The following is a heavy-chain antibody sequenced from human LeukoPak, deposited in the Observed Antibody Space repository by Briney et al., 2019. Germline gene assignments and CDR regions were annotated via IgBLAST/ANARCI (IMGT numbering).Heavy chain of an antibody. CDR2: ISWNSGSI. CDR3: AKVYYDSSGYYDY. Sequence: PGRSLRLSCAASGFTFDDYAMHWVRQAPGKGLEWVSGISWNSGSIGYADSVKGRFTISRDNAKNSLYLQMNSLRAEDTALYYCAKVYYDSSGYYDYRGQGTLVTVSS. D-gene: IGHD3-22*01. CDR1: GFTFDDYA. V-gene: IGHV3-9*01. J-gene: IGHJ4*02.